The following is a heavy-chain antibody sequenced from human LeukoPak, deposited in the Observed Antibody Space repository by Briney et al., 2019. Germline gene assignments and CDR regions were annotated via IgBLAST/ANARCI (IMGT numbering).Heavy chain of an antibody. CDR2: IYTSGST. J-gene: IGHJ3*02. CDR3: ALERGTVTTDAFDI. Sequence: SETLSLTCTVSGGSISSYYWSWIRQPAGKGLEWIGRIYTSGSTNYNPSLKSRVTMSVDTSKNQFSLKLSSVTAADMAVYYCALERGTVTTDAFDIWGQGTMVTVSS. D-gene: IGHD4-17*01. V-gene: IGHV4-4*07. CDR1: GGSISSYY.